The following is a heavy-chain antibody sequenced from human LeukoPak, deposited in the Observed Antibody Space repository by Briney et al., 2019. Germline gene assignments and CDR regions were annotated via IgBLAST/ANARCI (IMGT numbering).Heavy chain of an antibody. D-gene: IGHD6-13*01. CDR3: AKDQKSIAATGYDY. J-gene: IGHJ4*02. Sequence: GGSLRLSCEASGFTFSAYAMTWVRQAPGKGLEWVSTISGSGGSTYYADSVKGRFTISRDNSKNTLFLQMNSLRADDTAVYFCAKDQKSIAATGYDYWGQGTLVTVSS. CDR1: GFTFSAYA. V-gene: IGHV3-23*01. CDR2: ISGSGGST.